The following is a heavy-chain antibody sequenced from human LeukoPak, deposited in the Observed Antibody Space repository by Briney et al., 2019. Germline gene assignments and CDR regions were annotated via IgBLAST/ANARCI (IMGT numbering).Heavy chain of an antibody. D-gene: IGHD1-7*01. CDR3: ARVELAPYYYYMDV. CDR1: GFSISSYE. CDR2: ISSSGSSI. J-gene: IGHJ6*03. V-gene: IGHV3-48*03. Sequence: PGGSLRLSCAASGFSISSYEMNWVRQAPGKGLEWVSHISSSGSSILYADSVKGRFTISRDKAKNSLYLQMNSLRAEDTAVYYCARVELAPYYYYMDVWGKGTTVTVSS.